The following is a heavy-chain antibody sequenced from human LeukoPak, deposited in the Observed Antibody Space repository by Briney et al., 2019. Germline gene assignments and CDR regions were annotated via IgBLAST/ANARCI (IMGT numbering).Heavy chain of an antibody. J-gene: IGHJ3*01. CDR2: ISSTSVSI. D-gene: IGHD7-27*01. CDR1: GFTFSIYT. CDR3: ARRQLGPRLWDAFDV. Sequence: GGSLRLSCAASGFTFSIYTMTWVRQAPGKGLEWVAYISSTSVSIDYADSVKGRFSISRENAKNSLYLQINSLRAEDTAVYYCARRQLGPRLWDAFDVWGQGTVVTVSS. V-gene: IGHV3-48*04.